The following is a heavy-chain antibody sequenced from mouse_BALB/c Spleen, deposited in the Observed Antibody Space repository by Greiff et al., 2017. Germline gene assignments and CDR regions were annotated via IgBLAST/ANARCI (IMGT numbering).Heavy chain of an antibody. D-gene: IGHD2-4*01. V-gene: IGHV2-9-2*01. CDR2: IWTGGGT. CDR3: VRGYYDYSWFAY. Sequence: LVESGPGLVAPSQSLSITCTVSGFSLTGYGVNWVRQPPGKGLEWLGVIWTGGGTNYNSAFMSRLSISKDNSKSQVFLKMNSLQTDDTAIYYCVRGYYDYSWFAYWGQGTLVTVSA. J-gene: IGHJ3*01. CDR1: GFSLTGYG.